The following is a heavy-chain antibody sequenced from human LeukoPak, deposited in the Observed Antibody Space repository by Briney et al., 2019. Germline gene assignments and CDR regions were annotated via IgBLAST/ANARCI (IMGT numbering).Heavy chain of an antibody. CDR2: ISTDGYTT. Sequence: PGGSLRLSCAASGFFFDDYGMHWVRQAPRKGLVWVSRISTDGYTTDYADFVQGRFTASRDNTKNTWSLEMNSLRAEDTAVYYCVVGGSPGYWGQGTLVTVSS. CDR3: VVGGSPGY. D-gene: IGHD2-15*01. J-gene: IGHJ4*02. CDR1: GFFFDDYG. V-gene: IGHV3-74*01.